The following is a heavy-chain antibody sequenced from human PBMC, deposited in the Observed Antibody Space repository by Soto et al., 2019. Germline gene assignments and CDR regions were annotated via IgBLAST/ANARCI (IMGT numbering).Heavy chain of an antibody. D-gene: IGHD1-20*01. CDR2: ISNGGDST. V-gene: IGHV3-23*01. Sequence: EVQLLESGGGSVQPGGSLRLSCAASGFTFSSRAMSWVRQAPGKGLEWVSTISNGGDSTYYADSVKGRFTISRDNSKNTLYVQMVSLRAEDTAIYYCATDFVTGHRYWGQGTLVTVSS. J-gene: IGHJ4*02. CDR3: ATDFVTGHRY. CDR1: GFTFSSRA.